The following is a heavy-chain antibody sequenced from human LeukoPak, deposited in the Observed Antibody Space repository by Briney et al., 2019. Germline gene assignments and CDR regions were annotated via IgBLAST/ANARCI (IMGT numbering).Heavy chain of an antibody. CDR3: AREAAAGTSHFEN. D-gene: IGHD6-13*01. Sequence: ASVKVSCKASGYTFTGYYMHWVRQATGQGLEWMGWMNPNSGNTGYAQKFQGRVTMTRNTSISTAYMELSSLRSEDTAVYYCAREAAAGTSHFENWGQGTLVTVSS. CDR2: MNPNSGNT. V-gene: IGHV1-8*02. CDR1: GYTFTGYY. J-gene: IGHJ1*01.